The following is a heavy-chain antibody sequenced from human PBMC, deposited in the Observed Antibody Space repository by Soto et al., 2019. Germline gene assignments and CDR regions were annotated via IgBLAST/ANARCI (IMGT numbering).Heavy chain of an antibody. CDR1: GFTFSSYG. V-gene: IGHV3-33*01. CDR2: IWYDGSNK. CDR3: ASQGYYDSSGYLH. J-gene: IGHJ1*01. D-gene: IGHD3-22*01. Sequence: VQLVESGGGVVQPGRSLRLSCAASGFTFSSYGMHWVRQAPGKGLEWVAVIWYDGSNKYYADSVKGRFTISRDNSKNKLYRQMNSLRAEDTAVYYCASQGYYDSSGYLHWGQGTLVTVSS.